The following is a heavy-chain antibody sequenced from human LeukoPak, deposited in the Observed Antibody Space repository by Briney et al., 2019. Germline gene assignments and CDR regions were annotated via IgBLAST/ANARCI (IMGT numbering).Heavy chain of an antibody. CDR1: GYTFTSYG. Sequence: ASVKVSCKASGYTFTSYGITWVRQAPGQGLEWMGWISAHNGNTNYARNVQGRVTMTTDTSTTTAHMELRSLRSDDTAVYYCARNNVLRGVAAAGTGDYWGQGTLVTVSS. CDR2: ISAHNGNT. D-gene: IGHD6-13*01. J-gene: IGHJ4*02. V-gene: IGHV1-18*01. CDR3: ARNNVLRGVAAAGTGDY.